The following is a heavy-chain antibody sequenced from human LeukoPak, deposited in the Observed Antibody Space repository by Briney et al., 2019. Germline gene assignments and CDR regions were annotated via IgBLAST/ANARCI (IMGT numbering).Heavy chain of an antibody. V-gene: IGHV1-2*02. CDR1: GYTFTGYY. CDR3: AREPTSGSYYGTFDP. J-gene: IGHJ5*02. D-gene: IGHD1-26*01. Sequence: GASVKVSCKASGYTFTGYYMHWVRQAPGQGLEWMGWINPNSGATNYAQKFQGRVTMTRDTSINTAYMELRRRRSDDTAVYYCAREPTSGSYYGTFDPWGQGTLVTVSS. CDR2: INPNSGAT.